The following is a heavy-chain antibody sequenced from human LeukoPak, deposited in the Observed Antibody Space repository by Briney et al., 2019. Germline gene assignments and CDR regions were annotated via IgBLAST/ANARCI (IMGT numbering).Heavy chain of an antibody. J-gene: IGHJ4*02. CDR3: ARVRRRELHSGYFDY. V-gene: IGHV1-2*02. D-gene: IGHD1-26*01. CDR2: INPNSGGT. Sequence: GASVKVSCKASGSTFTGYYMHWVRQAPGQGLEWMGWINPNSGGTNYAQKFQGRVTMTRDTSISTAYMELSRLRSDDTAVYYCARVRRRELHSGYFDYWGQGTLVTVSS. CDR1: GSTFTGYY.